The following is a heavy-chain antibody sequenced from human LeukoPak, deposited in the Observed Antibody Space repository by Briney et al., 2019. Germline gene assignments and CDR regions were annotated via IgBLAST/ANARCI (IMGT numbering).Heavy chain of an antibody. Sequence: PGGSLRLSCAASGFTFSSYAMSWVRQAPGKGLEWVSAISGSGGSTYYADSVKGRFTISRDNSKNTLYLQMNSLRADDTAVYYCAKDRDSSGYYPNWFDPWGQGTLVTVSS. CDR2: ISGSGGST. V-gene: IGHV3-23*01. CDR3: AKDRDSSGYYPNWFDP. J-gene: IGHJ5*02. D-gene: IGHD3-22*01. CDR1: GFTFSSYA.